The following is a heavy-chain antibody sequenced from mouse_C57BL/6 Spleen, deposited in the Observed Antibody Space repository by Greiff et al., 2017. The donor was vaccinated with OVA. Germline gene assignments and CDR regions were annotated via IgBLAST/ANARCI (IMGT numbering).Heavy chain of an antibody. CDR2: INPSNGAT. CDR1: GYTFTSYW. J-gene: IGHJ1*03. Sequence: VQLQQSGTELVKPGASVKLSCKASGYTFTSYWMHWVKQRPGQGLEWIGNINPSNGATNYNEKFKSKATLTVDKSSSTAYMQLSSLTSEDSAVYYCRRSDAYWYFDVWGTGTTVTVSS. CDR3: RRSDAYWYFDV. V-gene: IGHV1-53*01.